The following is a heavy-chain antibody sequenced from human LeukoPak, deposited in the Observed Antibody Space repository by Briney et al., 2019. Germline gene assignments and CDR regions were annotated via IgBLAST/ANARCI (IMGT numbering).Heavy chain of an antibody. V-gene: IGHV4-31*01. CDR2: IYYSGST. D-gene: IGHD3-9*01. CDR3: ASRYYDILTGYFHDAFDI. Sequence: TSETLSLTCTVSGGSISSGGYYWSWIRQHPGKGLEWIGYIYYSGSTYYNPSIKSLVTLSVDTSKNQFSLELSSVTAADTAVYYCASRYYDILTGYFHDAFDIWGQGTMVTVSS. CDR1: GGSISSGGYY. J-gene: IGHJ3*02.